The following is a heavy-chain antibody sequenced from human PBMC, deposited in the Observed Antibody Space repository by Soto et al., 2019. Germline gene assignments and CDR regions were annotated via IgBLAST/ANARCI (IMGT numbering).Heavy chain of an antibody. CDR3: AREAAATSDYYYYYYMDV. J-gene: IGHJ6*03. CDR2: IWYDGSNK. CDR1: GFTFSSYG. Sequence: GGSLRLSCAASGFTFSSYGMHWVRQAPGKGLEWVAVIWYDGSNKYYADSVKGRFTISRDNSKNTLYLQMNSLRAEDTAVYYCAREAAATSDYYYYYYMDVWGKGTTVTVSS. V-gene: IGHV3-33*01. D-gene: IGHD6-13*01.